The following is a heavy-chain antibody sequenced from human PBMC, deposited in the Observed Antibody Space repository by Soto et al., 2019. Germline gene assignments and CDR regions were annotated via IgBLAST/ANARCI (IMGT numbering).Heavy chain of an antibody. J-gene: IGHJ6*02. CDR1: GFTFSSYG. D-gene: IGHD5-12*01. V-gene: IGHV3-30*18. CDR2: ISYDGSNK. Sequence: GGSLRLSCAASGFTFSSYGMHWVRQAPGKGLEWVAVISYDGSNKYYADSVKGRFTISRDNSKNTLYLKMNSLRAEDTAVYYCAKDSGYDFLFAKDYGMDVWGQGTTVTVSS. CDR3: AKDSGYDFLFAKDYGMDV.